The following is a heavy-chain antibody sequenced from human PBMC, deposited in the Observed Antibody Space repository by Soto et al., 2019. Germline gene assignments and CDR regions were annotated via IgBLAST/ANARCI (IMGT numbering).Heavy chain of an antibody. J-gene: IGHJ4*02. Sequence: QVQLQESGPGLVKPSDTLSLTCTVAGGSISSYYWSWIRQPPGKGLEWIGHIYYSGSTNYNPSLKSRGTISVDTSKNQFSLKLTSVTAADTAVYYCARRWGTSFDFWGQGTLVTVSS. CDR1: GGSISSYY. V-gene: IGHV4-59*01. CDR2: IYYSGST. CDR3: ARRWGTSFDF. D-gene: IGHD7-27*01.